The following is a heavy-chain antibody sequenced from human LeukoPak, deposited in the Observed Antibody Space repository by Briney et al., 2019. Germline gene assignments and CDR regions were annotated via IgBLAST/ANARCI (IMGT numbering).Heavy chain of an antibody. Sequence: GGSLRLSCVASGFTFSSSWMSWVRQAPGKGLEWVANIKQDGSEKSYVESVRGRFTISRDDAKNSLYLQLNSLRAEDTALYYCARDNPPDYWGQGTLVTVSS. V-gene: IGHV3-7*03. CDR2: IKQDGSEK. J-gene: IGHJ4*02. CDR1: GFTFSSSW. CDR3: ARDNPPDY.